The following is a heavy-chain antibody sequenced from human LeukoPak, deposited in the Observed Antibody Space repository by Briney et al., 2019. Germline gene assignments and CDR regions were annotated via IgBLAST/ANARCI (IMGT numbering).Heavy chain of an antibody. Sequence: GGSLRLSCAASGFTFSKYAMTWVRQAPGKGLEWVSAISSSTLKIYYADSVKGRFTISRDNSKNTLYLQMNSVRAEDTAVYYCAGSSEYYYDSSGLALPHDCWGQGTLVTVSS. CDR1: GFTFSKYA. J-gene: IGHJ4*02. V-gene: IGHV3-23*01. D-gene: IGHD3-22*01. CDR3: AGSSEYYYDSSGLALPHDC. CDR2: ISSSTLKI.